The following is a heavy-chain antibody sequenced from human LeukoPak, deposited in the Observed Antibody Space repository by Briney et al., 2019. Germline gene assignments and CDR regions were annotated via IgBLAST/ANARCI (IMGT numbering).Heavy chain of an antibody. V-gene: IGHV3-23*01. CDR3: AKGTMIVVLGGY. Sequence: GGSLRLSCAASGFTFSSCAMSWVREAPGKGLEWVSGLSNSGDSRYYADSVQGRFTISRDNSKNTLYLQMNSLRAEDTAVYYCAKGTMIVVLGGYWGQGTLVTVSS. D-gene: IGHD3-22*01. CDR2: LSNSGDSR. CDR1: GFTFSSCA. J-gene: IGHJ4*02.